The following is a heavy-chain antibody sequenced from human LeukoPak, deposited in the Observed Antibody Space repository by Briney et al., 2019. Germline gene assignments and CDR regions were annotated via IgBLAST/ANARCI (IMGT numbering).Heavy chain of an antibody. D-gene: IGHD6-13*01. CDR2: ITSSSTI. CDR3: ARGRTAVAYFDY. CDR1: GFTFSSYA. V-gene: IGHV3-48*02. Sequence: GGSLRLSCAASGFTFSSYAMSWVRQAPGKGLDWVSYITSSSTIYADSVKGRFTISRDNAKNSLYLQMNSLRDEDTAVYYCARGRTAVAYFDYWGQGTLVTVSS. J-gene: IGHJ4*02.